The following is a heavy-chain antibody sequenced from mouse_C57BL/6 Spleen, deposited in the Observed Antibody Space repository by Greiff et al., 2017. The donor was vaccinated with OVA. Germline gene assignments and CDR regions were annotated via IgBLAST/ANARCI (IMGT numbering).Heavy chain of an antibody. V-gene: IGHV14-2*01. CDR2: IDPEDGDT. Sequence: EVQRVESGAELVKPGASVKLSCTASGFNIKDYYMHWVKQRTEQGLEWIGWIDPEDGDTKYAPKFQGKATITADTSSNTAYLPLSSLTSEDTAVDDCASFNWDGVFDDWGKGTTLTVSS. J-gene: IGHJ2*01. CDR3: ASFNWDGVFDD. CDR1: GFNIKDYY. D-gene: IGHD4-1*01.